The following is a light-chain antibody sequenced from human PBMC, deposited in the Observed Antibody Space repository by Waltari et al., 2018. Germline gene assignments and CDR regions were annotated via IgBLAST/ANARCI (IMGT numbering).Light chain of an antibody. CDR1: QSVGRT. CDR2: GAS. Sequence: EIVLTQSPGTLSLSPGERATLSCRASQSVGRTLAWYQQKRGQAPRLIIYGASTRATGIPDRFSGSGSETDFSLTISRLEPEDFAVYYCQHYVRLPATFGQGTKVEIK. J-gene: IGKJ1*01. V-gene: IGKV3-20*01. CDR3: QHYVRLPAT.